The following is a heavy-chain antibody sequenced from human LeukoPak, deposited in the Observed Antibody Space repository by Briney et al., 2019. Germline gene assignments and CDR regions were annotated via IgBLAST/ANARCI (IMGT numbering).Heavy chain of an antibody. J-gene: IGHJ6*02. Sequence: PGRSLRLSCAASGFTFSSYGTHWVRQAPGKGLEWVAVIWYDGSNKYYADSVKGRFTISRDNSKNTLYLQMNSLRAEDTAVYYCASLYSSSSFYYYGMDVWGQGTTVTVSS. V-gene: IGHV3-33*01. CDR1: GFTFSSYG. D-gene: IGHD6-6*01. CDR3: ASLYSSSSFYYYGMDV. CDR2: IWYDGSNK.